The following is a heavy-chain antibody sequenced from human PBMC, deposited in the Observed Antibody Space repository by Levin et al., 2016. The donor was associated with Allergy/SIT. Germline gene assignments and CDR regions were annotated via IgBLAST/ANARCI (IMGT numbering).Heavy chain of an antibody. Sequence: WIRQPPGKGLEWIGYIYYSGSTYYNPSLKSRVTISVDTSKNQFSLKLSSVTAADTAVYYCARHPSTTDFDYWGQGTLVTVSS. V-gene: IGHV4-30-4*01. D-gene: IGHD4-17*01. J-gene: IGHJ4*02. CDR2: IYYSGST. CDR3: ARHPSTTDFDY.